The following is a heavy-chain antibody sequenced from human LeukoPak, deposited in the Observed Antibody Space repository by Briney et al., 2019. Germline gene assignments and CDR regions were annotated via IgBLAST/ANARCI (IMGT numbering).Heavy chain of an antibody. V-gene: IGHV4-39*07. J-gene: IGHJ3*02. CDR2: IYYSGST. Sequence: PSETLSLTCTVSGGSISSSSYYWGWIRQPPGKGLEWIGSIYYSGSTNYNPSLKSRVTMSVDTSKNQFSLKLSSVTAADTAVYYCARDVTDGSYYGGAFDIWGQGTMVTVSS. CDR1: GGSISSSSYY. CDR3: ARDVTDGSYYGGAFDI. D-gene: IGHD1-26*01.